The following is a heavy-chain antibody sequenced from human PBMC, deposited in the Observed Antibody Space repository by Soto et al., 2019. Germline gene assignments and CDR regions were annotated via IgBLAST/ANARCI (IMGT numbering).Heavy chain of an antibody. CDR3: GKRRDYHSRGYYPPALAY. CDR1: GFTFDDYA. V-gene: IGHV3-9*01. Sequence: QSGGSLRLSCAASGFTFDDYAMHWVRQAPGKDLEWVSGIRRNSGSIGYADSVKGRFTISRDNAKHSLYLQMNSLIAEDTAFYNCGKRRDYHSRGYYPPALAYWGQGTLVTVS. CDR2: IRRNSGSI. D-gene: IGHD3-22*01. J-gene: IGHJ4*02.